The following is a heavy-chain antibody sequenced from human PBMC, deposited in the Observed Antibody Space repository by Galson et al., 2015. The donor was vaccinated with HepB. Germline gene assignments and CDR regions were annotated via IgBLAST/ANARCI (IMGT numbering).Heavy chain of an antibody. CDR1: GYSFTNYA. D-gene: IGHD1-26*01. CDR3: AKGWWELSPSLGY. Sequence: SVKVSCKASGYSFTNYAMSWVRQAPGQGLEWMGWINTNTGNPTYAQGFTGRFVFSLDTSVTTAYLHISSLKAEDTAVYYCAKGWWELSPSLGYWGQGTLVTVSS. V-gene: IGHV7-4-1*02. J-gene: IGHJ4*02. CDR2: INTNTGNP.